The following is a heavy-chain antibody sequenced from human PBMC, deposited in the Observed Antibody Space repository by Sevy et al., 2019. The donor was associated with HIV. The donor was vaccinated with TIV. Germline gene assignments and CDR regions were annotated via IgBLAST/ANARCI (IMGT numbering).Heavy chain of an antibody. V-gene: IGHV3-53*01. D-gene: IGHD3-3*01. J-gene: IGHJ6*02. CDR1: EFSVSSNY. Sequence: GGSLRLSCVTSEFSVSSNYMSWVRQGPGKGLEWVSVIYSGGDRYYADSVKGRFTISTDSSKNTLYLQMDNVRADDTAVYYCARGCTASGGNKSSFGYYYYYGLDAWGQGTTVTVSS. CDR3: ARGCTASGGNKSSFGYYYYYGLDA. CDR2: IYSGGDR.